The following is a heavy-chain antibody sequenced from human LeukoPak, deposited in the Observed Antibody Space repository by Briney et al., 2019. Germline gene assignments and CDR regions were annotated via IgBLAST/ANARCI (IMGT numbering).Heavy chain of an antibody. CDR3: ATIAPADLFDS. Sequence: ASVKVSCKVSGSTLTEFSIHWVRQAPGKGIEWMGGFAPEDDEAIYVQSFQGRVTMTEDTCTDTAYMEPSSLRSEDTAMYYCATIAPADLFDSWGQGTLVTVSS. CDR2: FAPEDDEA. D-gene: IGHD2-21*01. J-gene: IGHJ4*02. CDR1: GSTLTEFS. V-gene: IGHV1-24*01.